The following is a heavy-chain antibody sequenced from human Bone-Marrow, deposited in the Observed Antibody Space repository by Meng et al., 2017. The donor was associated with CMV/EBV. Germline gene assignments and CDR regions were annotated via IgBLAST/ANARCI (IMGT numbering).Heavy chain of an antibody. CDR3: ARDLYSSGWRYFDY. V-gene: IGHV1-2*02. CDR1: GYPFTGYY. Sequence: KASGYPFTGYYMHWVRQAPGQGLEWMGWINPNSGGTNYAQKFQGRVTMTRDTSISTAYMELSRLRSDDTAVYYCARDLYSSGWRYFDYWGQGTLVTVSS. D-gene: IGHD6-19*01. CDR2: INPNSGGT. J-gene: IGHJ4*02.